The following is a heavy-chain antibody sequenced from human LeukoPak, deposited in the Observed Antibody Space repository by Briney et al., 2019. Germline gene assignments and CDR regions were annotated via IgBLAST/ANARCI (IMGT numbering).Heavy chain of an antibody. CDR1: GFTFSRYG. CDR2: ISGSGGRT. CDR3: AKDRLNYYDSSKIDAFDI. V-gene: IGHV3-23*01. Sequence: GGSLRLSCAASGFTFSRYGMSWVRQAPGKGLEWVSAISGSGGRTYYADSVKGRFTISRDNSKNTLYLQMNSLRDEDTAVYYCAKDRLNYYDSSKIDAFDIWGQGTMVTVSS. D-gene: IGHD3-22*01. J-gene: IGHJ3*02.